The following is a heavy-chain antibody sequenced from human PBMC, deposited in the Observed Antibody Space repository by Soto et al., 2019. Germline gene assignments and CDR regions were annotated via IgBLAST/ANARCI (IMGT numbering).Heavy chain of an antibody. CDR1: GYTFINYD. J-gene: IGHJ4*02. Sequence: QVQLVQSGAEMKKPGASVRVSCKASGYTFINYDFSWVRQAPGQGLEWMGWISGHNGNTKYAQKFQGRVTVTTDTSTTTAYMELRSLRSDDTAFYYCARDTAVAFDYWCQGTLVSGSS. CDR2: ISGHNGNT. D-gene: IGHD2-15*01. V-gene: IGHV1-18*01. CDR3: ARDTAVAFDY.